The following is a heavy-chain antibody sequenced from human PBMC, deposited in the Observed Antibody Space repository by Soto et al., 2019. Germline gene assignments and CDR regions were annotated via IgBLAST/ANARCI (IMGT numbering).Heavy chain of an antibody. CDR3: ARGAMANFDY. CDR1: GGTFGSHG. J-gene: IGHJ4*02. V-gene: IGHV1-69*13. CDR2: LIAMLGTP. D-gene: IGHD5-18*01. Sequence: ASVKVSCKASGGTFGSHGIAWLRQAPGQGLEWMGGLIAMLGTPTYARKVQGRATITADESLTSSYLELRSLRSEDTAVYFCARGAMANFDYWGQGTVVTVSS.